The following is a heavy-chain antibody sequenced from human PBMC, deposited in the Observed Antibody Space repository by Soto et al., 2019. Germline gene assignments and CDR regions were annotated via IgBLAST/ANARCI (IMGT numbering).Heavy chain of an antibody. Sequence: EVQLLESGGGVVQPGGSLRLSCAASGFTFSAYAMTWVRQAPGKGLEWVSVISGSAGATYYADSVKGRFTISRDNSKNRLYLQMNSLRSGDTAVYYCARRDYSTPWYLNCWGQGTLVTGSS. CDR2: ISGSAGAT. CDR3: ARRDYSTPWYLNC. J-gene: IGHJ4*02. D-gene: IGHD6-13*01. CDR1: GFTFSAYA. V-gene: IGHV3-23*01.